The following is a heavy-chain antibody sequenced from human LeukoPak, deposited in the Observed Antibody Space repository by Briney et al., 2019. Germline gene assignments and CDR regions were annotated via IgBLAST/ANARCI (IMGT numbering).Heavy chain of an antibody. D-gene: IGHD6-13*01. Sequence: GGSLRLSCAASGFTFSSYWMHWVRQAPGKGLVWVSRINSDGSSTSYADSVKGRFTISRDNAKNTLYLQMNSLRAEDTAVYYCAREEEQLAPFDYWGQETLVTVSS. J-gene: IGHJ4*02. CDR1: GFTFSSYW. V-gene: IGHV3-74*01. CDR2: INSDGSST. CDR3: AREEEQLAPFDY.